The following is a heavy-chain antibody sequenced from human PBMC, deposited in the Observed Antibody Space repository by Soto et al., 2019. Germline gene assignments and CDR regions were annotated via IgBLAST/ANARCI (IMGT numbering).Heavy chain of an antibody. D-gene: IGHD3-10*01. V-gene: IGHV3-30*18. J-gene: IGHJ6*02. CDR3: AKTRLDYYGSGPYYYGMDV. CDR1: GFTFSSYG. CDR2: ISYDGTNK. Sequence: QVQLVESGGGVVQPGRSLRLSCAASGFTFSSYGVHWVRQAPGKELEWVAVISYDGTNKYYAESVKGRFTISRDNSKNTLYLQMNSLRTEDTAVYYCAKTRLDYYGSGPYYYGMDVWGQATTVTVSS.